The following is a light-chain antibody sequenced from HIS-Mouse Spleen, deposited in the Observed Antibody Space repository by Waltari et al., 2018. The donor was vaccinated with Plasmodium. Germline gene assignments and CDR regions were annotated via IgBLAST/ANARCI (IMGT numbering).Light chain of an antibody. CDR1: NIGSKS. V-gene: IGLV3-21*02. Sequence: SYVMTQPPWVSVAQGLTARITCGGNNIGSKSVTWYQKKPGQAPGLVVYDDSDRPSGIPERFSGSNSGNTATLTISRVEAGDEADYYCQVWDSSSDHVVFGGGTKLTVL. J-gene: IGLJ2*01. CDR3: QVWDSSSDHVV. CDR2: DDS.